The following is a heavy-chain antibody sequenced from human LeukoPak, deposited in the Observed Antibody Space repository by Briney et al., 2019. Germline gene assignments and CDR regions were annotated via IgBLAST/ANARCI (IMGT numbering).Heavy chain of an antibody. CDR2: MYHSGST. D-gene: IGHD3-10*01. J-gene: IGHJ5*02. Sequence: SETLSLTCAVSGGSISSGGYSWSWIGQPPGKGLEWIGYMYHSGSTYYNPSLKSRVTISVDRSKNQFSLKLSSVTAADTAVYYCDREATDYYGSGSYGWFDPWGQGTLVTVSS. CDR1: GGSISSGGYS. CDR3: DREATDYYGSGSYGWFDP. V-gene: IGHV4-30-2*01.